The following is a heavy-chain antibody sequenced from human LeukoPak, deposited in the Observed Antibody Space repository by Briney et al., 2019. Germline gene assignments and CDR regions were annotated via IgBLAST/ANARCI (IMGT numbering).Heavy chain of an antibody. J-gene: IGHJ4*02. CDR2: INHSGST. V-gene: IGHV4-34*01. Sequence: SETLSLTCAVYGGSFSGYYWSWIRQPPGKGLEWIGEINHSGSTNYNPSLKSRVTISVDTSKNQFSLKLSSVTAADTAVYYCARSYGDAIFDYWGQGTLVTVSS. D-gene: IGHD4-17*01. CDR3: ARSYGDAIFDY. CDR1: GGSFSGYY.